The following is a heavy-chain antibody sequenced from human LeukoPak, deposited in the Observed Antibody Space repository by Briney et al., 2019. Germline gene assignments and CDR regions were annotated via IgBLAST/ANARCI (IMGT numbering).Heavy chain of an antibody. CDR2: IWYDGSNK. CDR3: ARVRQQLVSFGWFDP. D-gene: IGHD6-13*01. V-gene: IGHV3-33*01. J-gene: IGHJ5*02. Sequence: IWYDGSNKYYADSVKGRFTISRDNSKNTLYLQMNSLRAEDTAVYYCARVRQQLVSFGWFDPWGQGTLVTVSS.